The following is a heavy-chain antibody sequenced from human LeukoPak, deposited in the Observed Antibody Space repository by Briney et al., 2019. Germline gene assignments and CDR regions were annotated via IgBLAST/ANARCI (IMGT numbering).Heavy chain of an antibody. V-gene: IGHV1-2*02. Sequence: GASVKVSCKASGYTFTNYYMHWVRQAPGQGLEWMGWINPNSGGTNYAQKFQGRVTMTRDTSISTAYMELSRLRSDDTAVYYCARDLRPFGDLGLFDYWGQGTLVTVSS. CDR3: ARDLRPFGDLGLFDY. J-gene: IGHJ4*02. CDR2: INPNSGGT. CDR1: GYTFTNYY. D-gene: IGHD3-10*01.